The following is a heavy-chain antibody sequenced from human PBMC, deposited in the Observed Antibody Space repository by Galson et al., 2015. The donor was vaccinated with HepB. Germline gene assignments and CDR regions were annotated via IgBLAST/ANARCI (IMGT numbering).Heavy chain of an antibody. D-gene: IGHD5-12*01. J-gene: IGHJ3*02. CDR3: AREATPAPDAFDI. Sequence: SLRLSCAASGFTFSSYAMSWVRQAPGKGLEWVSAISGSGGSTYYADSVKGRFTISRDNAKNSLYLQMNSLRAEDTAVYYCAREATPAPDAFDIWGQGTMVTVSS. CDR1: GFTFSSYA. V-gene: IGHV3-23*01. CDR2: ISGSGGST.